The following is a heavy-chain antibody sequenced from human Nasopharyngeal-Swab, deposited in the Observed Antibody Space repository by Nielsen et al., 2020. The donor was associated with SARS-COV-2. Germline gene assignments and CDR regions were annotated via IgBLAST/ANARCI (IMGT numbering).Heavy chain of an antibody. V-gene: IGHV3-53*01. J-gene: IGHJ1*01. CDR3: ARDAAEYFQH. CDR2: IYSGGST. Sequence: GAALKISCAAPGFTVSSNYMSWVRQAPGKGLEWVSVIYSGGSTYYADSVKGRFTISRDNSKNTLYLQMNSLRAEDTAVYYCARDAAEYFQHWGQGTLVTVSS. CDR1: GFTVSSNY.